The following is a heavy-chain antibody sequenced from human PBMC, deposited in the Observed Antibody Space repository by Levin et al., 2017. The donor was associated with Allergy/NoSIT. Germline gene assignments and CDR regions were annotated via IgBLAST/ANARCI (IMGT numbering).Heavy chain of an antibody. V-gene: IGHV4-31*03. Sequence: LRLSCTVSGGSISGSGGGYYWSWIRQHPRKGLEWIGYIYYRGATYYNPSLQSRVSISVDTSENQFSLNLSSMTAADTAAYYCARARAAAGKAWFDSWGQGMLVTVSS. CDR3: ARARAAAGKAWFDS. J-gene: IGHJ5*01. D-gene: IGHD6-13*01. CDR1: GGSISGSGGGYY. CDR2: IYYRGAT.